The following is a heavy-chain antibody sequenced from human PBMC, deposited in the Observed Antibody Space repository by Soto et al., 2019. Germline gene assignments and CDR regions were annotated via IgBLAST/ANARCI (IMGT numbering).Heavy chain of an antibody. J-gene: IGHJ5*02. CDR2: IIPILGIA. Sequence: QVQLVQSGAEVKKPGSSVKVSCKASGGTFSSYTISWVRQAPGQGLEWMGRIIPILGIANYAQKFQGRVTITADKSTRTAYMELSSLRSEDTAVYYCARDTLHMVRGDNWFDPWGQGTLVTVSS. V-gene: IGHV1-69*08. D-gene: IGHD3-10*01. CDR3: ARDTLHMVRGDNWFDP. CDR1: GGTFSSYT.